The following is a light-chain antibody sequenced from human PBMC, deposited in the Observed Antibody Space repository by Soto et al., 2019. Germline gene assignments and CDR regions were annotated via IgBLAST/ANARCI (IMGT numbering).Light chain of an antibody. CDR1: RSISTN. J-gene: IGKJ4*01. Sequence: EIVITQSPPTLSGSPWERGTLSCRASRSISTNVAWYQHKPGQAPRLLIYSASTRATGIPARFSGSGSGTEFSLTISSLQSEDFAIYYCQQYNNWPPITFGGGTKVDIK. CDR3: QQYNNWPPIT. CDR2: SAS. V-gene: IGKV3-15*01.